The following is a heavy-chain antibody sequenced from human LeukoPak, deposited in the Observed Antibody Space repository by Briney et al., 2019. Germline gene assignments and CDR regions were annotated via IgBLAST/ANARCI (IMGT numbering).Heavy chain of an antibody. Sequence: GGSLRLSCAASGFTVSSYYMNWVRQAPGKELEWVSVIYTGGGRYYADSVRGRFTISRDNSKNTLYLQMNSLRAEDTAVYYCAKDLGYCSGGSCYILDYWGQGTLVTVSS. CDR2: IYTGGGR. CDR3: AKDLGYCSGGSCYILDY. CDR1: GFTVSSYY. J-gene: IGHJ4*02. D-gene: IGHD2-15*01. V-gene: IGHV3-53*05.